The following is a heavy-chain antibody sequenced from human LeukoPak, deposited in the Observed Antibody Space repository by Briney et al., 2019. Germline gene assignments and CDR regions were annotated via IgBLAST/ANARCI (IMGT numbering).Heavy chain of an antibody. CDR1: GFTFSTNA. J-gene: IGHJ4*02. CDR3: ATNVDTSDDY. Sequence: PGGSLRLSCAASGFTFSTNAMSWVRRAPGKGLEWVSTISGSGRSTYYADSVKGRFTISRDNSKNTLYLQMNSLRAEDTALYYCATNVDTSDDYWGQGTLVTVSS. D-gene: IGHD5-18*01. CDR2: ISGSGRST. V-gene: IGHV3-23*01.